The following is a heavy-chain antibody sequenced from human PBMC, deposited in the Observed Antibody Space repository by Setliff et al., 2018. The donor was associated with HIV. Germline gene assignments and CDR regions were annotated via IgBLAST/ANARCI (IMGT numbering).Heavy chain of an antibody. CDR2: IYTSGST. V-gene: IGHV4-61*02. CDR1: GGSISSGSYY. D-gene: IGHD6-13*01. J-gene: IGHJ4*02. Sequence: SETLSLTCTVSGGSISSGSYYWSWIRQPAGKGLEWIGRIYTSGSTKYNPSLKSRVTISVDTSKNQFSLKVSSVTAADTAVYYCARVARGGHSSRWYYFDYWGQGTQVTVSS. CDR3: ARVARGGHSSRWYYFDY.